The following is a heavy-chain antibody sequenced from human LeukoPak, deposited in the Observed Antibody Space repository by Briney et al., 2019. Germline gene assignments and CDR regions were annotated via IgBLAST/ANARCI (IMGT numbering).Heavy chain of an antibody. D-gene: IGHD3-10*01. V-gene: IGHV1-69*06. CDR3: ATYYGSGSYFDY. Sequence: ASVKVSCKASGGTFSSYAISWVRQAPGQGLEWMGGIIPIFGTANYAQKFQGRVTITADKSTSTAYMELSSLRSEDTAVYYCATYYGSGSYFDYWGQGTLVTVSS. CDR1: GGTFSSYA. CDR2: IIPIFGTA. J-gene: IGHJ4*02.